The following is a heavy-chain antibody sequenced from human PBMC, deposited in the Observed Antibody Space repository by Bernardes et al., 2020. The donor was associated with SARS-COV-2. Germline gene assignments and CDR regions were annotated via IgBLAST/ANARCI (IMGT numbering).Heavy chain of an antibody. J-gene: IGHJ5*02. CDR2: ISSGGGST. Sequence: GGSLRLSCAASGFTFSSYAMSWVRQAPGKGLEWVSAISSGGGSTYYADSVKGRFTISRDNAKNSLYLQMNSLRAEDTAVYYCARGGGYCSGGSCYPWGQGTLVTVSS. CDR3: ARGGGYCSGGSCYP. V-gene: IGHV3-23*01. CDR1: GFTFSSYA. D-gene: IGHD2-15*01.